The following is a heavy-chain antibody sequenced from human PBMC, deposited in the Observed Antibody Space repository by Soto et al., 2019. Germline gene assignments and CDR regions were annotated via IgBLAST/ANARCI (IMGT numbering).Heavy chain of an antibody. Sequence: SETLSLTCAVYVGSFSGYYWSWILQPPGKGLEWIGEINHSGSTNHNPSLKSRVTISVDTSKNQFSLKLSSVTAADTAVYFCARDRGSGSSYPYYYYAMDVWGQGTTVT. J-gene: IGHJ6*02. V-gene: IGHV4-34*01. CDR3: ARDRGSGSSYPYYYYAMDV. CDR1: VGSFSGYY. D-gene: IGHD3-10*01. CDR2: INHSGST.